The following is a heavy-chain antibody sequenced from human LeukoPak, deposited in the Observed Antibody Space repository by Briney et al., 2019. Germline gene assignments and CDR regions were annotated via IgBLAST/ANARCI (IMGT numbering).Heavy chain of an antibody. CDR2: LYSGGST. Sequence: GGSLRLSCAASGLTVSSNYMSWVRQAPGKGLEWVSVLYSGGSTYYADSVKGRFTISRDNSKNTLYLQMNSLRDEDTAVYYCARDRGYGGYFDFWGQGTLVTVSS. CDR1: GLTVSSNY. V-gene: IGHV3-66*01. CDR3: ARDRGYGGYFDF. J-gene: IGHJ4*02. D-gene: IGHD4-23*01.